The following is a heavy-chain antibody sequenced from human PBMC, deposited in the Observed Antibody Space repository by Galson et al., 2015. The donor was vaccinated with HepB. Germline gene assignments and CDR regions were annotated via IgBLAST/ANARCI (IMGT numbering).Heavy chain of an antibody. CDR1: GFTFSSYG. V-gene: IGHV3-30*02. J-gene: IGHJ3*02. CDR3: AREVEGAGRIAAAGTRGAFDI. D-gene: IGHD6-13*01. CDR2: IRYDGSNK. Sequence: SLRLSCAASGFTFSSYGMHWVRQAPGKGLEWVAFIRYDGSNKYYADSVKGRFTISRDNSKNTLYLQMNSLRAEDTAVYYCAREVEGAGRIAAAGTRGAFDIWGQGTMVTVSS.